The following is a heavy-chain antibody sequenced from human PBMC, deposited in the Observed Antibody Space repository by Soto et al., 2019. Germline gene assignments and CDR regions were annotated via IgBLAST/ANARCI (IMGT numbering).Heavy chain of an antibody. CDR1: GFTFSSYA. J-gene: IGHJ6*02. CDR3: ARAGCDGGSCYTLVGLRYGMDV. D-gene: IGHD2-15*01. Sequence: QVQLVESGGGVVQPGRSLRLSCAASGFTFSSYAMYWVRQAPGKGLEWVAVISYDGNNKYYADSVKGRFTISRDNSKNTRDLQMNSVRAEDMAVYYCARAGCDGGSCYTLVGLRYGMDVWGQGTTVTVSS. V-gene: IGHV3-30-3*01. CDR2: ISYDGNNK.